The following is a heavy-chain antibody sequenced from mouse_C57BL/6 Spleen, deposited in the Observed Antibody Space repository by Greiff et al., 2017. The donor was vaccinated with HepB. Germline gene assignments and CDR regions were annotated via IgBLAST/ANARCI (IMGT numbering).Heavy chain of an antibody. Sequence: EVHLVESGGGLVQPGGSLSLSCAASGFTFTDYYMSWVRQPPGKALEWLGFIRNKANGYTTEYSASVKGRFTISRDNSQSILYLQMNALRAEDSATYYCARRGGTWYFDVWGTGTTVTVSS. D-gene: IGHD4-1*01. J-gene: IGHJ1*03. CDR2: IRNKANGYTT. CDR3: ARRGGTWYFDV. CDR1: GFTFTDYY. V-gene: IGHV7-3*01.